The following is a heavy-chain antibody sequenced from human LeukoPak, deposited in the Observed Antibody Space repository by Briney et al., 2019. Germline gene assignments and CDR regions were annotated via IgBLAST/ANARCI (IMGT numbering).Heavy chain of an antibody. V-gene: IGHV3-48*01. Sequence: GGSLRLSCVASGFTFSSYAMTWVRQAPGKGLEWVSYISSSSSTIYYADSVKGRFTISRDNAKNSLYLQMNSLRAEDTAVYYCARGTIVGATTPEYFQHWGQGTLVTVSS. D-gene: IGHD1-26*01. CDR1: GFTFSSYA. CDR3: ARGTIVGATTPEYFQH. CDR2: ISSSSSTI. J-gene: IGHJ1*01.